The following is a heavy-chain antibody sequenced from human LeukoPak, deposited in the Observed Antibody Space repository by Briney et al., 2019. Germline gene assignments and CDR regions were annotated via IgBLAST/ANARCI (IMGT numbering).Heavy chain of an antibody. V-gene: IGHV3-21*01. J-gene: IGHJ4*02. D-gene: IGHD6-13*01. CDR3: ARGRTGWYSSSWYSDY. CDR1: GFTFSSYS. Sequence: PGGSLRLSCAASGFTFSSYSVNWVRQAPGKGLEWVSSISSSSSYTYYADSVKGRFTISRDNAKNSLYLQMNSLRAEDTAVYYCARGRTGWYSSSWYSDYWGQGTLVTVSS. CDR2: ISSSSSYT.